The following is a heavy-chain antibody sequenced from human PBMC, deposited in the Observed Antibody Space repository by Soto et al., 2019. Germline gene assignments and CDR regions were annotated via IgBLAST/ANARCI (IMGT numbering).Heavy chain of an antibody. D-gene: IGHD6-13*01. Sequence: EVQLLESGGGLAQPGGSLRLSCAASGFTFSSYAMNWVRQAPGKGLEWVSGIGISGASTYYADSVKGRFTISRDNSKNTLYLQMSRLRAEDTAVYYCAKATSSSHTSDAFDIWGQGTVVTVSS. V-gene: IGHV3-23*01. CDR1: GFTFSSYA. CDR2: IGISGAST. CDR3: AKATSSSHTSDAFDI. J-gene: IGHJ3*02.